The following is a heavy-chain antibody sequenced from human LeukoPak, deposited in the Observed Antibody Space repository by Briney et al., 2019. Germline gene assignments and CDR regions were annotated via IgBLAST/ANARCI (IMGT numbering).Heavy chain of an antibody. CDR1: GFTFSSYS. J-gene: IGHJ4*02. V-gene: IGHV3-48*02. CDR2: IRSSGSPI. CDR3: VRDPDALDF. Sequence: GGSLRLSCAASGFTFSSYSMNWVRQAPGKGLEWVSYIRSSGSPIYYADSVRGRFTVSRDNAKNSLYLQMNSLRDEDTAVYYCVRDPDALDFWGQGTPVTVSS.